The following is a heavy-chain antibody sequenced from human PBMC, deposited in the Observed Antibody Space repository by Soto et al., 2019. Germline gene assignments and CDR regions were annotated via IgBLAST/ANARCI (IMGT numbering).Heavy chain of an antibody. J-gene: IGHJ4*02. V-gene: IGHV3-30*18. CDR3: AKTRGYSYGPTDY. CDR1: GFTFSSYD. CDR2: ISYDGSNK. D-gene: IGHD5-18*01. Sequence: PGGSLRLSCAASGFTFSSYDMHWVRQAPGKGLEWVAVISYDGSNKYYADSVKGRFTISIDNSKNTLYLQMNSLRAEDTAVYYCAKTRGYSYGPTDYWGQGTLVTVSS.